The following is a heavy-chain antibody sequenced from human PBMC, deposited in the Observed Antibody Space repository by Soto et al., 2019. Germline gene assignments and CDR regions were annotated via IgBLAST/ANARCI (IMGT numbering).Heavy chain of an antibody. CDR1: GGSFSGYY. CDR3: ARQYYDYVWGSYRPAYYFDY. J-gene: IGHJ4*02. D-gene: IGHD3-16*02. Sequence: PSETLSLTCAVYGGSFSGYYWSWIRQPPGKGLEWIGEINHSGSTNYNPSLKSRVTISVDTSKNQFSLKLRSVTAAETAVYYCARQYYDYVWGSYRPAYYFDYWGQGTLVTVSS. CDR2: INHSGST. V-gene: IGHV4-34*01.